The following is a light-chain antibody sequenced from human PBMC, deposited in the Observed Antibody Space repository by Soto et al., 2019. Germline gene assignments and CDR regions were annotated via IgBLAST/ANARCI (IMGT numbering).Light chain of an antibody. V-gene: IGLV1-40*01. CDR2: GNS. CDR3: QSYDSSLSGHVV. J-gene: IGLJ2*01. Sequence: QSVLTQPPSVSGAPGQRVTISCTGSSSNIGAGYDVHWYQQLPGTAPKLVIYGNSNRPSGVPDRFSGSKSGTSASLAITGLLAEDEADYYCQSYDSSLSGHVVFGGGTKVTVL. CDR1: SSNIGAGYD.